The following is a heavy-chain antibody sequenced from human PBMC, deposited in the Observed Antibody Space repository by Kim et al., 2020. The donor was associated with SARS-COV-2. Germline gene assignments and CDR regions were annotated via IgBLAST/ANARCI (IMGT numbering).Heavy chain of an antibody. CDR3: ARHDGDWLSYYFDY. D-gene: IGHD3-9*01. J-gene: IGHJ4*02. CDR1: GDSISSSSYY. V-gene: IGHV4-39*01. Sequence: SETLSLTCTVSGDSISSSSYYWGWIRQPPGKGLEWIGSIYYSGSTYYNPSLKSRVTISVDTSKNQFSLKLSSVTAADTAVYYCARHDGDWLSYYFDYWGQGTLVTVSS. CDR2: IYYSGST.